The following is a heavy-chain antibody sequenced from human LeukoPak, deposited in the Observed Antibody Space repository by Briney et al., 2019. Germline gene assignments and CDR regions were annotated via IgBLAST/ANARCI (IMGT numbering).Heavy chain of an antibody. Sequence: SETLSLTCTVSGGSISSYYWSWIRQPPGKGLEWIGYIYYTGSTNYNPSLQSRVTISVDTSKNHLSLKLSSVTAADTAVYYCARHLLDYGGNPYGVDVWGQGTTVTVSS. D-gene: IGHD4-23*01. J-gene: IGHJ6*02. CDR1: GGSISSYY. CDR2: IYYTGST. V-gene: IGHV4-59*08. CDR3: ARHLLDYGGNPYGVDV.